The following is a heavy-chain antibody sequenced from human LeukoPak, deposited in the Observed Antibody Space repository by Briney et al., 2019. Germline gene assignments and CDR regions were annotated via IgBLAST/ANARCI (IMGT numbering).Heavy chain of an antibody. CDR2: ISGSGGST. Sequence: GGSLRLSCAASGFAVSSNYMSWVRQAPGKGLEWVSAISGSGGSTYYADSVKGRFTISRDNSKNTLYLQMNSLRAEDTAVYYCAKVFGEWFGDHGNWFDPWGQGTLVTVSS. D-gene: IGHD3-10*01. CDR1: GFAVSSNY. J-gene: IGHJ5*02. V-gene: IGHV3-23*01. CDR3: AKVFGEWFGDHGNWFDP.